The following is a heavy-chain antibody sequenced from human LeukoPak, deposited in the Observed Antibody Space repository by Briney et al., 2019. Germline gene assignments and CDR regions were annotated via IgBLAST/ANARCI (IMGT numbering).Heavy chain of an antibody. D-gene: IGHD6-13*01. J-gene: IGHJ4*02. CDR3: AKDLGAADDY. CDR2: ISGSGGST. CDR1: GGSISSSSYY. V-gene: IGHV3-23*01. Sequence: RTSETLSLTCTVSGGSISSSSYYWGWIRQPPGKGLEWVSAISGSGGSTYYADSVKGRFTISRDNSKNTLYLQMNSLRAEDTAVYYCAKDLGAADDYWGQGTLVTVSS.